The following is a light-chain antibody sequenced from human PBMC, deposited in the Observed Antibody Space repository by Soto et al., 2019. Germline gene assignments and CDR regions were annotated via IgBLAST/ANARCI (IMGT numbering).Light chain of an antibody. Sequence: EPVMTQSPATLSVSPGEGVTLSCRASQSVGRNLAWYQQKPGQAPRLLISDASIRATGIPDRFSGSGSGTDFTLTISSLQSEDFAVYYCQQYNRWPPITFGQGTRLEI. CDR3: QQYNRWPPIT. V-gene: IGKV3-15*01. CDR2: DAS. J-gene: IGKJ5*01. CDR1: QSVGRN.